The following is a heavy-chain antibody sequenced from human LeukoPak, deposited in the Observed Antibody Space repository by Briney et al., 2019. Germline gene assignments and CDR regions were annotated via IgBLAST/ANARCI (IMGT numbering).Heavy chain of an antibody. D-gene: IGHD3-10*01. CDR3: AKDHRTMVRGVIVSGGFDY. CDR2: ISGSGGST. V-gene: IGHV3-23*01. J-gene: IGHJ4*02. Sequence: GGSLRLSCAASGFTFSSYGMSWVRQAPGKGPEWVSAISGSGGSTYYADSVKGRFTISRDNSKNTLYLQMNSLRAEDTAVYYCAKDHRTMVRGVIVSGGFDYWGQGTLVTVSS. CDR1: GFTFSSYG.